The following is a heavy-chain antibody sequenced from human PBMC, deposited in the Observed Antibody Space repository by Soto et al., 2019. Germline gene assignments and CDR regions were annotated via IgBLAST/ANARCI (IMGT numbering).Heavy chain of an antibody. J-gene: IGHJ4*02. CDR3: AREAQVGQLASTPLDY. CDR2: INAGNGNT. Sequence: QVQLVQSGAEVKKTGASVKVSCKASGYTFTSYAMHWVRQAPGQRLEWMGWINAGNGNTKYSQKFQGRVTITRDTSASTAYMELSSLRSEDTAVYYCAREAQVGQLASTPLDYWGQGTLVTVSS. D-gene: IGHD6-6*01. CDR1: GYTFTSYA. V-gene: IGHV1-3*01.